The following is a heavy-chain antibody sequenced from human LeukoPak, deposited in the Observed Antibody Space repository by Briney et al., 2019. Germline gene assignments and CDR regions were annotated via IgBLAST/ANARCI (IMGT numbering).Heavy chain of an antibody. CDR3: ARVRYCSSTSCYTDWYFDL. Sequence: PSETLSLTCTVSGGPITSNNYLWSWIRQPPGKALEWIAYVHYSGSAYYNPSLESRVTLSVDRSKNQFSLKLSSVTAADTAVYYCARVRYCSSTSCYTDWYFDLWGRGTLVTVSS. CDR2: VHYSGSA. J-gene: IGHJ2*01. D-gene: IGHD2-2*02. V-gene: IGHV4-30-4*01. CDR1: GGPITSNNYL.